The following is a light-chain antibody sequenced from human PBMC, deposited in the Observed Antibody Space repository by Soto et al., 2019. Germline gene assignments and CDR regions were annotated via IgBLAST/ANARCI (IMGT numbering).Light chain of an antibody. J-gene: IGKJ4*01. Sequence: EIVLTQSPATLSLSPGNRATLSCRASESVSRYLAWYQQKPDQAPRLLIYDASNRATGIPARFSGSGSGTDFTLTITSLEPEDFAVYYCQQRSNWPSTFGGGTKVEIK. CDR1: ESVSRY. CDR2: DAS. V-gene: IGKV3-11*01. CDR3: QQRSNWPST.